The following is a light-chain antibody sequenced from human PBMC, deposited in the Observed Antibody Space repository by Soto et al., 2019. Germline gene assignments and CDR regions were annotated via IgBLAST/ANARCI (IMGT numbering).Light chain of an antibody. CDR3: QSYDSSLRDV. V-gene: IGLV1-40*01. J-gene: IGLJ1*01. CDR1: SSSIGAGYD. CDR2: GNT. Sequence: QSVLTQPPSVSGAPGQRVTISCTGSSSSIGAGYDVHWYQHLPGTAPKLLIYGNTDRPSGVPDRFSGSKSGSSASLAITGLQTEDEAHYYCQSYDSSLRDVFGTGTKLTVL.